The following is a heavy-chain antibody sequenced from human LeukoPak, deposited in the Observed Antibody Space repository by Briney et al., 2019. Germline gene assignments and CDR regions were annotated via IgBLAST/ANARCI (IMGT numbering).Heavy chain of an antibody. V-gene: IGHV3-23*01. CDR1: GFTFSSYE. J-gene: IGHJ4*02. D-gene: IGHD4-17*01. Sequence: GGSLRLSCAASGFTFSSYEMSWVRQAPGKGLEWVSAISGSGGSTYYADSVKGRFTISRDNSKNTLYLQMNSLRAEDTAVYYCAKAHHGDYFFYFDYWGQGTLVTVSS. CDR3: AKAHHGDYFFYFDY. CDR2: ISGSGGST.